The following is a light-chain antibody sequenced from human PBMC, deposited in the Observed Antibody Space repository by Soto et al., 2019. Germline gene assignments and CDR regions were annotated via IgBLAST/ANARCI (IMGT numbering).Light chain of an antibody. CDR3: AIWHSSAWV. J-gene: IGLJ3*02. CDR1: GDIDVGAYR. CDR2: YKSDSDK. V-gene: IGLV5-39*01. Sequence: QLVLTQPTSLSASPGASARFTCTLRGDIDVGAYRIFWYQQKAGSIPRYLLRYKSDSDKQQGSGVPSRFSGSKDASTNVGLLLSSGRQSEDEADYYCAIWHSSAWVFGGGTKLTVL.